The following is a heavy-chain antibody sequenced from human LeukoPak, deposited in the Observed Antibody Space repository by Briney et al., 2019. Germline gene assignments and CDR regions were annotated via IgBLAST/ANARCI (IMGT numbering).Heavy chain of an antibody. CDR3: ARDQGVVTAIGDDPGFLDV. CDR2: ISYDGSNK. J-gene: IGHJ6*04. Sequence: GRSLRLSRAASGFTFSSYAMHWVRQAPGKGLEWVAVISYDGSNKYYADSVKGRFTISRDNSKNTLYLQMNSLRAEDTAVYYCARDQGVVTAIGDDPGFLDVWGKGTTVTVSS. CDR1: GFTFSSYA. V-gene: IGHV3-30*04. D-gene: IGHD2-21*02.